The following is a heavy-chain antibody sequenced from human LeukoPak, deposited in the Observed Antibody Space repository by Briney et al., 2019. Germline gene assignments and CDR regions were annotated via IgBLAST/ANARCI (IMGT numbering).Heavy chain of an antibody. CDR3: ARGHDTTGYFAS. D-gene: IGHD3-22*01. CDR1: GYPFISNA. Sequence: GASVKVSCKASGYPFISNAMNWVRQAPGQGLELMGWIDTNTGSPTYVQGFTGRFVFSSDTSVSTTYLQINSLKAEDTAVYYCARGHDTTGYFASWGQGTLVTVSS. J-gene: IGHJ5*02. CDR2: IDTNTGSP. V-gene: IGHV7-4-1*02.